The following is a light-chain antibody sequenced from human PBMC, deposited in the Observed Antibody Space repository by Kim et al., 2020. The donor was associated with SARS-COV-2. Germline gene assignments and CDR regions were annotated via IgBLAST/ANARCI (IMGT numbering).Light chain of an antibody. CDR3: SLSNSGAVV. Sequence: PGGAVTLTCGSSTGAVTSGRYPSWFQQKPGQAPRTLIYDTNNRHSWTPARFSGSLLGGKAALTLSGAQPEDEAEYYCSLSNSGAVVFGGGTQLTVL. J-gene: IGLJ3*02. CDR2: DTN. V-gene: IGLV7-46*01. CDR1: TGAVTSGRY.